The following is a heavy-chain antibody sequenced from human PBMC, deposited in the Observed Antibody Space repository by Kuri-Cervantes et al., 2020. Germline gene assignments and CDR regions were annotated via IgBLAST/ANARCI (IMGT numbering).Heavy chain of an antibody. Sequence: GGSLRLSCAASGFTVGSNYMSWVRQAPGKGLEWASVIYSCGSTYYADSVKGRFTISRDNSKNTLYLQMNSLRAEDTAVYYCAKFGTTAVAGGTPEYWGLGNLVTVSS. CDR2: IYSCGST. D-gene: IGHD6-19*01. J-gene: IGHJ4*02. CDR3: AKFGTTAVAGGTPEY. CDR1: GFTVGSNY. V-gene: IGHV3-53*01.